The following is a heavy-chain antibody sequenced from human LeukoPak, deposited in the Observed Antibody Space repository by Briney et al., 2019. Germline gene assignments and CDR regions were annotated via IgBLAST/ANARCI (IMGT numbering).Heavy chain of an antibody. CDR3: ARHSSGWWDAFDI. CDR1: GFTFSSYW. J-gene: IGHJ3*02. CDR2: INQEGSQK. V-gene: IGHV3-7*05. D-gene: IGHD6-19*01. Sequence: GGSLRLSCAASGFTFSSYWMSWVRQAPGKGLEWVANINQEGSQKYYVDSVKGRFTIYRDNARNSLYLQMNSLRAEDTAVYYCARHSSGWWDAFDIWGQGTMVTVSS.